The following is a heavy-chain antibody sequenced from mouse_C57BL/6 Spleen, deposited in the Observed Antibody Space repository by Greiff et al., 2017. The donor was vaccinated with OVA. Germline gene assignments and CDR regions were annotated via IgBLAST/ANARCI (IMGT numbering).Heavy chain of an antibody. CDR2: ISSGSSTI. D-gene: IGHD1-1*01. CDR3: ASYYYGSRFSNPYWYFDV. CDR1: GFTFSDYG. J-gene: IGHJ1*03. Sequence: EVKLVESGGGLVKPGGSLKLSCAASGFTFSDYGMHWVRQAPEKGLEWVAYISSGSSTIYYADTVKGRFTISRDNAKNTLFLQMTSLRSEDTAMYYCASYYYGSRFSNPYWYFDVWGTGTTVTVSS. V-gene: IGHV5-17*01.